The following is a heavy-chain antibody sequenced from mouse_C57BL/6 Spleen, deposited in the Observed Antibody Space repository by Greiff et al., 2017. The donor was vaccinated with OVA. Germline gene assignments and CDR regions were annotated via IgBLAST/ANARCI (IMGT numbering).Heavy chain of an antibody. V-gene: IGHV3-6*01. J-gene: IGHJ2*01. CDR1: GYSITSGYY. D-gene: IGHD1-1*01. CDR2: ISYDGSN. CDR3: ARVITTVPYFDY. Sequence: EVKLMESGPGLVKPSQSLSLTCSVTGYSITSGYYWNWIRQFPGNKLEWMGYISYDGSNNYNPSLKNRISITRDTSKNQFFLKLNSVTTEDTATYYCARVITTVPYFDYWGQGTTLTVSS.